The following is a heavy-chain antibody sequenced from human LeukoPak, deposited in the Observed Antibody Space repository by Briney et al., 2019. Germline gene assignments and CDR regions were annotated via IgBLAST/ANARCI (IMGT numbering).Heavy chain of an antibody. Sequence: GGSLRLSCAASGFTFSSYSMNWVRQAPGTGLERVSLISNDGSNDYYVDCVERQFTISRDNSKITLYLQMNSLIPEDTAVYYGAKDMGILWWCLGDWGQGNLVTVSS. D-gene: IGHD2-21*01. J-gene: IGHJ4*02. V-gene: IGHV3-30*18. CDR2: ISNDGSND. CDR3: AKDMGILWWCLGD. CDR1: GFTFSSYS.